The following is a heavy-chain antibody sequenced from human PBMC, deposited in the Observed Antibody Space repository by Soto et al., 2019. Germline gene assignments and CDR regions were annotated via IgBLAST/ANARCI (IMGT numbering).Heavy chain of an antibody. J-gene: IGHJ4*02. D-gene: IGHD5-12*01. CDR3: AKAGYSGYSPVSCFDY. CDR1: GFTFSSYA. CDR2: ISGSGGST. V-gene: IGHV3-23*01. Sequence: PGGSLRLSCAASGFTFSSYAMSWVRQAPGKGLEWVSAISGSGGSTYYADSVKGRFTISRDNAKNTLYLQMNSLRAEDTAVYYWAKAGYSGYSPVSCFDYWGQGTLVTVSS.